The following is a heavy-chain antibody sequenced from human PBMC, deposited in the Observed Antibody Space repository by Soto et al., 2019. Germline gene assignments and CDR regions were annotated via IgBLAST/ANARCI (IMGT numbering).Heavy chain of an antibody. CDR1: GASISSSSYY. CDR3: ARGREQWLTPDWFGP. CDR2: IYYSGST. J-gene: IGHJ5*02. V-gene: IGHV4-39*01. D-gene: IGHD6-19*01. Sequence: QLQLQESGPGLVKPSETLSLTCTVSGASISSSSYYWGWIRQPPGKGLEWIGSIYYSGSTYYNPSLKGRVTISVDTSKNQFSLKLSSVTAADTAVYYCARGREQWLTPDWFGPWGQGTLVTVSS.